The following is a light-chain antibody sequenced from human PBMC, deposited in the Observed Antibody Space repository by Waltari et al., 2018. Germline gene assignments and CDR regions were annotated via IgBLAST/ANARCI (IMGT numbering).Light chain of an antibody. Sequence: HQGPGPAPKLRRAAGDPRPSGVPDRFSCSRSGPSASLAISGLRSEDEADYYCSAWDDSLDGPIFGGGTKLTVL. J-gene: IGLJ2*01. CDR3: SAWDDSLDGPI. V-gene: IGLV1-44*01. CDR2: AGD.